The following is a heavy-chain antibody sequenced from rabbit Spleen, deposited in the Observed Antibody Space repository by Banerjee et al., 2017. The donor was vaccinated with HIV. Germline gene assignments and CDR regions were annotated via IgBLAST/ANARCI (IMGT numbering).Heavy chain of an antibody. V-gene: IGHV1S45*01. CDR3: ASAYSDVYFNL. J-gene: IGHJ4*01. CDR2: IYAGSSGST. CDR1: GFSFSSSYW. Sequence: QEQLVESGGDLVKPGASLTLTCTASGFSFSSSYWICWVRQAPGKGLGWIACIYAGSSGSTYYASWAKGRFTISKTSSTTVTLQMTSLTAADTATYFCASAYSDVYFNLWGQGTLVTVS. D-gene: IGHD6-1*01.